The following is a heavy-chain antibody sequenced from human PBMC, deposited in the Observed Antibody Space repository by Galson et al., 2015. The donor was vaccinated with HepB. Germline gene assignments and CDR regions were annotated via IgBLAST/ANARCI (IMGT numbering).Heavy chain of an antibody. CDR2: ISYDGSYK. CDR3: AKQKAPGRYHDNSGYFYYFDS. Sequence: SLRLSCAASGFTFSSYGMHWVRQAPGKGLEWVAHISYDGSYKYYADSVKGRFTISRDNSKNTLYLQMNRLRAEDTAVHYCAKQKAPGRYHDNSGYFYYFDSWGQGTLVTVSS. J-gene: IGHJ4*02. CDR1: GFTFSSYG. V-gene: IGHV3-30*18. D-gene: IGHD3-22*01.